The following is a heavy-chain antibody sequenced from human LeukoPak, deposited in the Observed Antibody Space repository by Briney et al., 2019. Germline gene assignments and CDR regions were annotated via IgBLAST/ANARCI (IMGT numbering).Heavy chain of an antibody. D-gene: IGHD3-9*01. Sequence: ASVKVSCKASGYTFTSYGISWVRQAPGQGLEWMGWISAYNGNTNYAQKLQGRVTMTTDTSTSTAYMELRSLRSDDTAVYYCARVTVPYYDILRANRFDPWGQGTLVTVSS. J-gene: IGHJ5*02. CDR1: GYTFTSYG. CDR3: ARVTVPYYDILRANRFDP. CDR2: ISAYNGNT. V-gene: IGHV1-18*04.